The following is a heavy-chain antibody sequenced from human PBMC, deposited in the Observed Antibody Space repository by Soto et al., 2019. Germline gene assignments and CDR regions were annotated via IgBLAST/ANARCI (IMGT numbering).Heavy chain of an antibody. Sequence: ASVKVSCKASGYTFTSYAMHWVRQAPGQGLEWMGWISAYNGNTNYAQKLQGRVTMTTDTSTSTAYMELRSLRSDDTAVYYCARDPERSGVDYWGQGTLVTVSS. CDR1: GYTFTSYA. D-gene: IGHD2-15*01. CDR3: ARDPERSGVDY. V-gene: IGHV1-18*01. CDR2: ISAYNGNT. J-gene: IGHJ4*02.